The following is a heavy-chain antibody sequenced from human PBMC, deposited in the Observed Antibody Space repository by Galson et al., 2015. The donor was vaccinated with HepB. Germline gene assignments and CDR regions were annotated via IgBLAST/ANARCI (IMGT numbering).Heavy chain of an antibody. CDR3: ARERIVVGAGEVYYYYGMDV. CDR1: GFTFSSYW. Sequence: SLRLSCAASGFTFSSYWMHWVRQAPGKGLVWVSRINSDGSSTSYADSVKGRFTISRDNAKNTLYLQMNSLRAEDTAVYYCARERIVVGAGEVYYYYGMDVWGQGTTVTVSS. D-gene: IGHD1-26*01. CDR2: INSDGSST. J-gene: IGHJ6*02. V-gene: IGHV3-74*01.